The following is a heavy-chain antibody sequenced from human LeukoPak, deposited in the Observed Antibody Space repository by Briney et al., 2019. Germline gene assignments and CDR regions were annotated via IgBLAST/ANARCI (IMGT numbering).Heavy chain of an antibody. V-gene: IGHV1-69*13. CDR3: AREEGYYFDY. J-gene: IGHJ4*02. Sequence: ASVKVSCKASGYTFTGNAMNWVRQAPGQGLVWMGGIIPMSDTANYAQKFQGRVTITADESTSTAYMELSSLRSEDTAVYYCAREEGYYFDYWGQGTLVTVSS. CDR2: IIPMSDTA. CDR1: GYTFTGNA.